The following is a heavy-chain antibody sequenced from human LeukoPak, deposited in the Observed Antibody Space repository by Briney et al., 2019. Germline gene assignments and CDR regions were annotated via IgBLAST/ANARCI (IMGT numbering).Heavy chain of an antibody. CDR1: GYTFTELS. J-gene: IGHJ4*02. Sequence: ASVKVSCKVSGYTFTELSMHWVRQAPGKGLEWMGGFDPEDGETIYAQKFQGRVTMTEDTSTDTAYMELSSLRSEDTAVYYCATERGSGSYYKPLFDYWGQGTLVTVSS. D-gene: IGHD3-10*01. CDR2: FDPEDGET. CDR3: ATERGSGSYYKPLFDY. V-gene: IGHV1-24*01.